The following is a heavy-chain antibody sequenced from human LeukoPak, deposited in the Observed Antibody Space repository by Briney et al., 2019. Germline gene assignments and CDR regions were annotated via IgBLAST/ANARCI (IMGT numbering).Heavy chain of an antibody. J-gene: IGHJ4*02. CDR3: AKGHYDFWSGLAYFDY. CDR1: GFTFSSYA. Sequence: PWGSLRLSCAASGFTFSSYAMSWVRQAPGKGLEWVSAISGSGGSTYYADSVKGRFTISRDNSKNTLYLQMNSLRAEDTAVYYCAKGHYDFWSGLAYFDYWGQGTLVPVSS. V-gene: IGHV3-23*01. D-gene: IGHD3-3*01. CDR2: ISGSGGST.